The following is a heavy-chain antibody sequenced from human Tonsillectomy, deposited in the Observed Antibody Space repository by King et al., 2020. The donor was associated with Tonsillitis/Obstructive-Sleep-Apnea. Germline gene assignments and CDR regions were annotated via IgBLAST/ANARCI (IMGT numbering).Heavy chain of an antibody. Sequence: VTLKESGPALVKPTQTLTLTCTFSGFSLRSSGMCVSWIRQAPGGALEWLARIDGDDDKYYGKSLKTRLTISNDTSKNQVVLTMTNMDPVDTATYYCALTTQHDAYVLFDMDFWGKGTTVTVSS. V-gene: IGHV2-70*11. D-gene: IGHD2-2*01. CDR3: ALTTQHDAYVLFDMDF. CDR1: GFSLRSSGMC. CDR2: IDGDDDK. J-gene: IGHJ6*03.